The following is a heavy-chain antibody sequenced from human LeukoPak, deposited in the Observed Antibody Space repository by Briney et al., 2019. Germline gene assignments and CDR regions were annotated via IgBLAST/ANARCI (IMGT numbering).Heavy chain of an antibody. D-gene: IGHD6-6*01. Sequence: GGSLRLSCAASGFNFNNAWMSWVRQAPGTGLEWVGRIKSKTSGGTTDYAAPVEGRFTISRDDSKNTLFLQMNSLKTEDTAFYYCTTYMAARPDNFGFWGQGTLVTVSS. CDR3: TTYMAARPDNFGF. CDR2: IKSKTSGGTT. CDR1: GFNFNNAW. V-gene: IGHV3-15*01. J-gene: IGHJ4*02.